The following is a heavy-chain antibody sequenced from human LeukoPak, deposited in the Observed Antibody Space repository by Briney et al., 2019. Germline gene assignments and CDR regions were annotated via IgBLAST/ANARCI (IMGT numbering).Heavy chain of an antibody. CDR3: ARSSYSSSSSV. D-gene: IGHD6-6*01. V-gene: IGHV3-7*05. CDR2: INSDGSEG. J-gene: IGHJ3*01. Sequence: GGAPRPPCCIPGFTLRGFLMGWFRQAPGEGLEWVASINSDGSEGYYADVVKGRFTISRDNAKNSLYLQINSLRAEDTAVYYCARSSYSSSSSVWGQGTMVTVSS. CDR1: GFTLRGFL.